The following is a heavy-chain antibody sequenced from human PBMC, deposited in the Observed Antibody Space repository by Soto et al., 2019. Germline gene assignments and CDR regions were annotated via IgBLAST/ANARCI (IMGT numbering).Heavy chain of an antibody. CDR2: IRSKAYGGTT. Sequence: GSLRLSCTASGFTFGDYAMSWVRQAPGKGLEWVGFIRSKAYGGTTEYAASVKGRFTISRDDSKSIAYLQMNSLKTEDTAVYYCTRALERRLDYWGQGTLVTVSS. V-gene: IGHV3-49*04. D-gene: IGHD1-1*01. J-gene: IGHJ4*02. CDR1: GFTFGDYA. CDR3: TRALERRLDY.